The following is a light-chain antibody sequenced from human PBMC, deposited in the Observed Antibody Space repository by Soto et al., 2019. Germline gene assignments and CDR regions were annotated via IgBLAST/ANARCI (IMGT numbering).Light chain of an antibody. CDR3: QQYGSSPWT. CDR2: GAS. Sequence: EILMTQSPATLSVSPGERATLSCRASQSVSNYLAWYQQIPGQPPRLLIYGASTRATGIPDRFSGSGSGTDFTLTISRLEPEDFAVYYCQQYGSSPWTFGQGTKVEIK. CDR1: QSVSNY. J-gene: IGKJ1*01. V-gene: IGKV3-20*01.